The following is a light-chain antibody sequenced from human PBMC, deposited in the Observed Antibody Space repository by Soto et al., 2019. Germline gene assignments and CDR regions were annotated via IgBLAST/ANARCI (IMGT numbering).Light chain of an antibody. CDR3: GSYTSSSTLV. Sequence: QSALTQPASVSGSPGQSITISCTGTSSDVGGYNYVSWYQQHPGKAPKLMIYDVSNRPSGVSNRFSGSKSGNTASLTISGLQAEDEADYYCGSYTSSSTLVFCGGTNLTVL. J-gene: IGLJ2*01. CDR1: SSDVGGYNY. V-gene: IGLV2-14*01. CDR2: DVS.